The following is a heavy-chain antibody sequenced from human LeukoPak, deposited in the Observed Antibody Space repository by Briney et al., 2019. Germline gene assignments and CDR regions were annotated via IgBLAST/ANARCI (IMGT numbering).Heavy chain of an antibody. CDR1: GFTFSSYA. D-gene: IGHD2-2*01. CDR2: ISYDGSNK. Sequence: GGSLRLSCAASGFTFSSYAMHWVRQAPGKGLEWVVVISYDGSNKYYADSVKGRFTISRDNSKNTLYLQMNSLRAEDTAVYYCARDAYPYCSSTSCYRVSGMDVWGQGTTVTVSS. V-gene: IGHV3-30-3*01. CDR3: ARDAYPYCSSTSCYRVSGMDV. J-gene: IGHJ6*02.